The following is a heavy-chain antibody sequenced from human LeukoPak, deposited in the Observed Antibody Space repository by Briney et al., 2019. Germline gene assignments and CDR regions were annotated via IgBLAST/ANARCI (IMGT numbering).Heavy chain of an antibody. CDR2: INHGGST. CDR3: ARGPPRYYDISDGMDV. CDR1: GGSFSGYY. Sequence: PSETLSLTCAVYGGSFSGYYWSWIRQPPGKGLEWIGEINHGGSTNYNPSLKSRVTISVDTSKNQFSLKLSSVTAADTAVYYCARGPPRYYDISDGMDVWGQGTTVTVSS. D-gene: IGHD3-9*01. V-gene: IGHV4-34*01. J-gene: IGHJ6*02.